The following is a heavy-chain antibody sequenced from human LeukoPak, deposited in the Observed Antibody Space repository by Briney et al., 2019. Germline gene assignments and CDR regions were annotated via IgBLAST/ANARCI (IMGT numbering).Heavy chain of an antibody. CDR1: GITFSSYG. J-gene: IGHJ4*02. D-gene: IGHD5-18*01. CDR2: IWYDGSNK. Sequence: GGSLRLSCAAPGITFSSYGMHWVRQAPGKGLEWVAVIWYDGSNKYYADSVKGRFTISRDNSKNTLYLQMNSLRAEDTAVYYCAKGGMQVWSNPVDHWGQGTLVTVSS. CDR3: AKGGMQVWSNPVDH. V-gene: IGHV3-33*06.